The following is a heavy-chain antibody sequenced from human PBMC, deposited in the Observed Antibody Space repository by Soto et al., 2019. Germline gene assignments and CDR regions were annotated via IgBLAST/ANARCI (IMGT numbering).Heavy chain of an antibody. D-gene: IGHD2-2*01. CDR1: GYTFTSYG. V-gene: IGHV1-18*01. CDR2: ISAYNGNT. CDR3: ARGGYCSSTSCRIQDY. J-gene: IGHJ4*02. Sequence: ASVKVSCKASGYTFTSYGISWVRQAPGQGLEWMGWISAYNGNTNYAQKLQGRVTMTTDTSTSKAYMELRSLRSDDTAVYYCARGGYCSSTSCRIQDYWGQGTLVTVSS.